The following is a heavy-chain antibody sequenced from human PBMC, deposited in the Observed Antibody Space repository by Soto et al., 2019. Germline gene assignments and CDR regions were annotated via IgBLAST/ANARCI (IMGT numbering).Heavy chain of an antibody. Sequence: ASVKVSCKASGYTFTSYYMHWVRQAPGQGLEWMGIINPSGGSTSYAQKFQGRVTMTRDTSTSTVYMELSSLRSEDTAVYYCARESPSTTGTRSSTFDPWGKGTLVTVSS. CDR1: GYTFTSYY. CDR2: INPSGGST. CDR3: ARESPSTTGTRSSTFDP. D-gene: IGHD1-1*01. J-gene: IGHJ5*02. V-gene: IGHV1-46*01.